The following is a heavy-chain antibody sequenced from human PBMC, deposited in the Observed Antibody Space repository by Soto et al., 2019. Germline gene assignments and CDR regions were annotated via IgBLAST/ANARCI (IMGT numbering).Heavy chain of an antibody. CDR2: ISGSGGST. V-gene: IGHV3-23*01. D-gene: IGHD3-22*01. Sequence: GGSLRLSCAASGFTFSSYAMSWVRQAPGKGLEWVSAISGSGGSTYYADSVKGRFTISRDNSKNTLYLQMNSLRAEDTAVYYCAKDEGSLSDVSSGYPSLYDAFDIWGQGTMVTVSS. CDR3: AKDEGSLSDVSSGYPSLYDAFDI. J-gene: IGHJ3*02. CDR1: GFTFSSYA.